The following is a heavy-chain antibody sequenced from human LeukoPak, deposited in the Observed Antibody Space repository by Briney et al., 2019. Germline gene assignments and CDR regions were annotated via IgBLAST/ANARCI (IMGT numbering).Heavy chain of an antibody. Sequence: ASVKVSCKSSGYPFSDYYIHWVRQAPGQGLEWMAWVNPNNGGTKYKHNFQGRVTVTRDTSISTAYMELRSLRSDDTAVYYCARSRTKAQLERRAYYYYMDVWGKGTIVTISS. V-gene: IGHV1-2*02. J-gene: IGHJ6*03. CDR2: VNPNNGGT. CDR3: ARSRTKAQLERRAYYYYMDV. CDR1: GYPFSDYY. D-gene: IGHD1-1*01.